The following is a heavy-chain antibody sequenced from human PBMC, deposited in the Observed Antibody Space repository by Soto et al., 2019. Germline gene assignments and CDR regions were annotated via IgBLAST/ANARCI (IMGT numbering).Heavy chain of an antibody. CDR3: AREGVMGVDY. CDR1: GFTFSSYW. V-gene: IGHV3-74*01. Sequence: GGSLRLSCAASGFTFSSYWMHWVRQAPGKGLVWVSRITSDGSSTSYADSVKGRFTISRDNAKNTLYLHVNTLRDEDTAVYYCAREGVMGVDYWGQGTLVTVSS. D-gene: IGHD1-26*01. J-gene: IGHJ4*02. CDR2: ITSDGSST.